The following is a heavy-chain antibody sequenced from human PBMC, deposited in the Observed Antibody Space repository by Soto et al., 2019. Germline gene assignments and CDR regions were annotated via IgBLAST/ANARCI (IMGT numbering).Heavy chain of an antibody. D-gene: IGHD3-3*01. CDR3: ARAKLRFLEGVASPVADYYMDV. V-gene: IGHV3-53*04. J-gene: IGHJ6*03. CDR1: GFTVSSNY. CDR2: IYSGGST. Sequence: EVQLVESGGGLVQPGGSLRLSCAASGFTVSSNYMSWVRQAPGKGLEWVSVIYSGGSTYYADSVKGRFTISRHNSKNTLYLQMNSLRAEDPAVYYCARAKLRFLEGVASPVADYYMDVWGKGTTVTVSS.